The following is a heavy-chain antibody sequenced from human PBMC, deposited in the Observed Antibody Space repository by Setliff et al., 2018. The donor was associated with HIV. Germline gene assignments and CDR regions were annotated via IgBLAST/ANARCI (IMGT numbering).Heavy chain of an antibody. J-gene: IGHJ4*02. CDR1: GGSISSGGYY. CDR2: IYYSGST. V-gene: IGHV4-31*03. Sequence: PSGTLSLTCTVSGGSISSGGYYWSWIRQHPGKGLEWIGYIYYSGSTDYNPSLKSRVTISVDPSKNQFSLKMNSVTAADTAVYYCARASYSYDSTGYFYCGQGTLVTVSS. CDR3: ARASYSYDSTGYFY. D-gene: IGHD3-22*01.